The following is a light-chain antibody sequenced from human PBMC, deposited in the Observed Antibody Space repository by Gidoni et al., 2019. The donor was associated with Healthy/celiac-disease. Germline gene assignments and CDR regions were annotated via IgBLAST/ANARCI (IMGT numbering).Light chain of an antibody. CDR3: QQYDNRPPLT. J-gene: IGKJ4*01. CDR1: QDISNY. CDR2: DAA. Sequence: DIQLTQSPSSLSASVGDRVTITCQASQDISNYLNWYQQKPGKAPKRLIYDAANLETGVPSRLSGSGAGTDFTFTISSLQPEDIATYYCQQYDNRPPLTFGEGTKVEIK. V-gene: IGKV1-33*01.